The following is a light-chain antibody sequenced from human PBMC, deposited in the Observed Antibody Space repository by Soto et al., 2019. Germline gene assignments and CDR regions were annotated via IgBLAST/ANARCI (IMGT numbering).Light chain of an antibody. CDR1: SSDVGGYNY. V-gene: IGLV2-11*01. CDR2: DVS. CDR3: CSFAGSYVV. J-gene: IGLJ2*01. Sequence: QSALTQPRSVSGSPGQSVTISCTGTSSDVGGYNYVSWYQQHPGKAPKLIICDVSKRPSGVPDRFSGSKSGNTASLTISGLQAEDEADYYCCSFAGSYVVFGGGTKVTVL.